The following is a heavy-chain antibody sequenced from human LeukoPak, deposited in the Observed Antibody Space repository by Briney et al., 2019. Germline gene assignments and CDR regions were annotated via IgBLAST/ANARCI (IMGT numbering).Heavy chain of an antibody. CDR2: IYYSGST. CDR3: ARQLWCDY. Sequence: PSETLSLTCAVSGSSISGGGYYWSWIRQPPGKGLEWIGYIYYSGSTNYNPSLKSRVTISVDTSKNQFSLKLSSVTAADTAVYYCARQLWCDYWGQGTLVTVSS. J-gene: IGHJ4*02. CDR1: GSSISGGGYY. D-gene: IGHD5-18*01. V-gene: IGHV4-61*08.